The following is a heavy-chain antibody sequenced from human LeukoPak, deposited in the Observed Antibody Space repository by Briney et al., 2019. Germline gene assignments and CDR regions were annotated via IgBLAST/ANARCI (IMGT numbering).Heavy chain of an antibody. CDR3: ARPKSSYYYYYMDV. V-gene: IGHV1-2*02. Sequence: ASVKVSCKASGYTFTGYYMHWVRQAPGQGLEWMGWINPNSGGTNYAQKFQGRVTMTRDTSISTAYMELSRLRSDDTAVYYCARPKSSYYYYYMDVWGKGTTVTVSS. J-gene: IGHJ6*03. CDR2: INPNSGGT. CDR1: GYTFTGYY.